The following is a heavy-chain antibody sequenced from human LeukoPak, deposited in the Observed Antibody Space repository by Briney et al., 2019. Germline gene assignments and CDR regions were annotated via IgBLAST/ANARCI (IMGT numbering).Heavy chain of an antibody. Sequence: GGSLRLSCAASGFTLSNYAMSWVRQAPGKGLEWVSGITRSGQTTYYADSVKGRVTISRDNSKNTLYLQMNSLRAEDTAVYYCARGGSYLSAFDIWGQGTMVTVSS. J-gene: IGHJ3*02. D-gene: IGHD1-26*01. CDR1: GFTLSNYA. CDR2: ITRSGQTT. CDR3: ARGGSYLSAFDI. V-gene: IGHV3-23*05.